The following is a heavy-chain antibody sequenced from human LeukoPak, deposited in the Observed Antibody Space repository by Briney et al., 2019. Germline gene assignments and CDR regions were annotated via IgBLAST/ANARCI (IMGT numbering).Heavy chain of an antibody. CDR3: AADLGDRSSGYPLDY. D-gene: IGHD3-22*01. J-gene: IGHJ4*02. CDR1: GFTFTSSA. Sequence: ASVKVSCKASGFTFTSSAVQWVRQARGQRLEWIGWIVVGSGNTNYAQKFQERVTITRDMSTSTAYMELSSLRSEGTAVYYCAADLGDRSSGYPLDYWGQGTLVTVSS. V-gene: IGHV1-58*01. CDR2: IVVGSGNT.